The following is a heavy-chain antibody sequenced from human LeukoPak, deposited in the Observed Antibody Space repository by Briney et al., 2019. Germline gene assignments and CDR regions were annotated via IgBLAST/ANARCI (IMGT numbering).Heavy chain of an antibody. CDR1: GDSVSYDNW. CDR3: ARHHYFALAY. V-gene: IGHV4-4*02. CDR2: THHSGSS. Sequence: PSGTLSPTCAVSGDSVSYDNWWSWVRQPPGKGLEWIGETHHSGSSNYNPSLKSRVTVSVDKPKNQVSLSLTSVTAADTAVYYCARHHYFALAYWGQGTLVTVSS. D-gene: IGHD2-21*01. J-gene: IGHJ4*02.